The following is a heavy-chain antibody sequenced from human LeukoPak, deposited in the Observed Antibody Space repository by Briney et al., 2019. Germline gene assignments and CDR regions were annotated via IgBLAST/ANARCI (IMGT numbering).Heavy chain of an antibody. D-gene: IGHD1-26*01. V-gene: IGHV3-48*01. CDR1: GFTFSSYA. CDR3: ASLASEWELPEVDY. CDR2: ISPSSTLI. J-gene: IGHJ4*02. Sequence: PGGSLRLSCAASGFTFSSYAMNWVRQAPGTGLEWVSYISPSSTLIYYAESVKGRYTNSRDNAKKSLFLQMNSLRAEDTAVYYCASLASEWELPEVDYWGLGTLVTVSS.